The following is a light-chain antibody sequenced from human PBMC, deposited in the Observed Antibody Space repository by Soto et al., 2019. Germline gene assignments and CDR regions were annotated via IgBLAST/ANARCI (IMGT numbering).Light chain of an antibody. CDR3: QQRMHWPPIT. CDR2: DAS. J-gene: IGKJ5*01. Sequence: EIVLTQSPATLSLSPGERATLSCRASQSVNRYLAWYQQKPGQAPRLLIYDASNRATGIPARFSGSGSGTEFTLTINSLEPEDFAVYYCQQRMHWPPITFGQGTRLESK. CDR1: QSVNRY. V-gene: IGKV3-11*01.